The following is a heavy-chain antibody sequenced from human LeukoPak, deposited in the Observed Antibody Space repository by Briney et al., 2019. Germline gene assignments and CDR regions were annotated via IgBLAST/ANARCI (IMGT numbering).Heavy chain of an antibody. CDR3: AKETGYSSSWFYFDY. Sequence: GGSLRLSCAASGFTFSSYSMNWVRQAPGKGLEWVSSISSSSSYIYYADSVKGRFTISRDNSKNTLYLQMNSLRAEDTAVYYCAKETGYSSSWFYFDYWGQGTLVTVSS. CDR1: GFTFSSYS. CDR2: ISSSSSYI. D-gene: IGHD6-13*01. J-gene: IGHJ4*02. V-gene: IGHV3-21*04.